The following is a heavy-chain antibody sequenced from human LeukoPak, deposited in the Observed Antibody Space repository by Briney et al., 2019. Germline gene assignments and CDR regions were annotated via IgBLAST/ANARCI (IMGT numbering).Heavy chain of an antibody. Sequence: SETLSLTCAVYGGSLSGYYWSWIRQPPGKGLEWNGKINHSGSTNYNPSLRSRVTISVDTSNNQFSLKLRSVTAADTAVYYCARGQASDVWGKGTTVTVSS. CDR2: INHSGST. V-gene: IGHV4-34*01. CDR3: ARGQASDV. CDR1: GGSLSGYY. J-gene: IGHJ6*04.